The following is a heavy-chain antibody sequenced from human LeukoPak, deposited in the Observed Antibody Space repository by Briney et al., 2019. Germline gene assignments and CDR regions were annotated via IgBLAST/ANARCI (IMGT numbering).Heavy chain of an antibody. D-gene: IGHD3-22*01. V-gene: IGHV4-59*12. CDR3: ASGSRPITMIVVAPYYFDY. CDR2: IYYSGST. CDR1: GGSISSYY. Sequence: PSETLSLTCTVSGGSISSYYWSWIRQPPGKGLEWIGYIYYSGSTNYNPSLKSRVTISVDTSKNQFSLKLSSVTAADTAVYYCASGSRPITMIVVAPYYFDYWGQGTLVTVSS. J-gene: IGHJ4*02.